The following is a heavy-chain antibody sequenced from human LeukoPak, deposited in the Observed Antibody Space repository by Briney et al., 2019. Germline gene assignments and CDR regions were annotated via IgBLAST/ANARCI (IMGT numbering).Heavy chain of an antibody. D-gene: IGHD6-19*01. J-gene: IGHJ4*02. CDR1: GCTVSSYY. Sequence: GGSLRLSCAASGCTVSSYYMSWVRQAPGKGLEWVSVIYSGGSTYYADSVKGRFTISKDNSKNTLYLQMNSLRAEDTAVYYCVKDRGTGLVTVAGPLDYWGQGTLVTVSS. CDR2: IYSGGST. V-gene: IGHV3-53*01. CDR3: VKDRGTGLVTVAGPLDY.